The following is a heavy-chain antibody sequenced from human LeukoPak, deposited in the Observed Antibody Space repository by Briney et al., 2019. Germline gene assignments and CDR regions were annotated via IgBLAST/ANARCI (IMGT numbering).Heavy chain of an antibody. D-gene: IGHD2-2*01. Sequence: GGSLRLSCAASGFTFSSYAMSWVRQAPGKGLEWVALLSYDGSDNYYADSVKGRFTISRDNSKNTLYLQMTSLRAEDTAVYYCARVACKTSCSNGVYLDYWGQGTLVTVSS. CDR3: ARVACKTSCSNGVYLDY. J-gene: IGHJ4*02. CDR1: GFTFSSYA. V-gene: IGHV3-30*01. CDR2: LSYDGSDN.